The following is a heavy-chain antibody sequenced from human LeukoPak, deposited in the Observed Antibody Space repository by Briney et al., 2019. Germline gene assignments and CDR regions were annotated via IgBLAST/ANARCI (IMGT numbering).Heavy chain of an antibody. CDR3: ARGGWLQTLMPFDY. V-gene: IGHV3-30*04. D-gene: IGHD5-24*01. CDR2: ISYDGGYK. J-gene: IGHJ4*02. CDR1: GFTFSSYA. Sequence: GGSLRLSCSASGFTFSSYAMHWVRQAPGKGLEWVAVISYDGGYKYYADSVKGRFTISRDNSKNTLYLQISSLTVDATAVYYCARGGWLQTLMPFDYWGQGTLVTVSS.